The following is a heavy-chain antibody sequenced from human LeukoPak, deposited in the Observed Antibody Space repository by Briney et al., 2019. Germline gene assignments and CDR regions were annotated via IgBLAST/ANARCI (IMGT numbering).Heavy chain of an antibody. CDR3: ARDITMVPSRYFDL. J-gene: IGHJ2*01. D-gene: IGHD3-10*01. Sequence: SETLSLTCAVYGGSFSGYYWSWIRQPPGKGLEWIGEINHSGSTNYNPSLKSRVTISVDTSKNQFSLKLSSVTAADTAVYYCARDITMVPSRYFDLWGRGTLVTVSS. CDR2: INHSGST. V-gene: IGHV4-34*01. CDR1: GGSFSGYY.